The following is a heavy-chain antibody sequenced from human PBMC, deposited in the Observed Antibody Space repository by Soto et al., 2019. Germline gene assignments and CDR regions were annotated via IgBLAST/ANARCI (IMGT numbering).Heavy chain of an antibody. Sequence: GGSLRLSCVASGFTFNIFTMSWVRQAPGKGLEWVSGISSNGGSTYYADSVKGRFTISRDNSKNTVYLQMNSLRAEDTAVYYCAKAVSQWLAAADAFDFWGQGTMVTVSS. D-gene: IGHD6-19*01. V-gene: IGHV3-23*01. CDR2: ISSNGGST. J-gene: IGHJ3*01. CDR3: AKAVSQWLAAADAFDF. CDR1: GFTFNIFT.